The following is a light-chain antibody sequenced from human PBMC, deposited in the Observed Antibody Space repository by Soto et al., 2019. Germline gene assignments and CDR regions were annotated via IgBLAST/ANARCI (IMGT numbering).Light chain of an antibody. J-gene: IGKJ1*01. CDR1: QTITTS. CDR2: KAS. V-gene: IGKV1-5*03. Sequence: DIQMTQSPYTLSASVGDRVTITCRASQTITTSLAWYQQKPGKAPKLLIYKASSLESGVPSRFSGSGSGTEFTLTISSLQPDDFATYYCQQYDSYSLRTFGQGTRVEI. CDR3: QQYDSYSLRT.